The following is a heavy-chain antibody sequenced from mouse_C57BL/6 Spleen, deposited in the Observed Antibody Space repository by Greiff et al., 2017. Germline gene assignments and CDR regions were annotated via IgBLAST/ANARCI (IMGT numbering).Heavy chain of an antibody. J-gene: IGHJ4*01. CDR1: GYTFTGYW. D-gene: IGHD2-4*01. CDR3: ARSWYDYDGAMDY. Sequence: VQLQQSGAELMKPGASVKLSCKATGYTFTGYWIEWVKQRPGHGLEWIGEILPGSGSTNYNVKFKGKATFTADTSSDTAYMQLSSLTTGDSAIYYCARSWYDYDGAMDYWGQGTSVTVSA. CDR2: ILPGSGST. V-gene: IGHV1-9*01.